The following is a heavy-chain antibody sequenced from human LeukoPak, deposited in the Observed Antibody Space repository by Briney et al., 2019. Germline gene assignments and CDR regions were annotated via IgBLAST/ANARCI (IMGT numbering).Heavy chain of an antibody. J-gene: IGHJ3*02. CDR1: GGSISSGSYY. Sequence: SETLSLTCTVSGGSISSGSYYWTWIRQPAGKGLGWIGRIYTSGSTNYNPSLKSRVTISVGTSKNQFSLKLSSVTAADTAVYYCALYSSSSEGTNAFDIWGQGTMVTVSS. CDR2: IYTSGST. V-gene: IGHV4-61*02. D-gene: IGHD6-6*01. CDR3: ALYSSSSEGTNAFDI.